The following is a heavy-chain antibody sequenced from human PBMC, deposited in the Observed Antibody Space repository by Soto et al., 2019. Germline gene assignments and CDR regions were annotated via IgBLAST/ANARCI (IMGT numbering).Heavy chain of an antibody. V-gene: IGHV6-1*01. CDR1: GDSVSSDTAA. CDR2: TYYRTKWYY. Sequence: SQTLSLTCAISGDSVSSDTAAWNWIRQSPSRGLEWLGRTYYRTKWYYEYGVSVKSRISINPDTSKNQFSLHLKSVTPGDTAVYYCTSGYAFHIWGQGTMVTVSS. D-gene: IGHD3-10*01. CDR3: TSGYAFHI. J-gene: IGHJ3*02.